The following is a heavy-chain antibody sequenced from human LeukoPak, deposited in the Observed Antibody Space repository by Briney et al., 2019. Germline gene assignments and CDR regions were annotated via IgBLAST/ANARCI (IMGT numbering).Heavy chain of an antibody. Sequence: SETLSLTCTVSGGSISSGDYYWSWIRQPPGKGLEWIGYIYYSGSTYYNPSLKSRVTISVDTSKNQFSLKVTSVTAADTAVYYCARVYCTGGSCFAGWFDSWGQGTLVTVSS. CDR3: ARVYCTGGSCFAGWFDS. CDR1: GGSISSGDYY. V-gene: IGHV4-30-4*08. D-gene: IGHD2-8*02. J-gene: IGHJ5*01. CDR2: IYYSGST.